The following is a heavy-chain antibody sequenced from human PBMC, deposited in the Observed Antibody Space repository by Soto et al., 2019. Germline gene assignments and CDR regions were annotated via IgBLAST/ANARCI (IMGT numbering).Heavy chain of an antibody. D-gene: IGHD2-21*02. CDR1: GYTFTSYG. Sequence: QVQLVQSGAEVKKPGASVKVSCKASGYTFTSYGISWVRQAPGQGLEWMGWISAYNGNTNYAQKLQGRVTMTTXXSXSXXYMELRSRRSDDTAVYYCARGQHIVVVTASDAFDIWGQGTMVTVSS. CDR2: ISAYNGNT. CDR3: ARGQHIVVVTASDAFDI. V-gene: IGHV1-18*01. J-gene: IGHJ3*02.